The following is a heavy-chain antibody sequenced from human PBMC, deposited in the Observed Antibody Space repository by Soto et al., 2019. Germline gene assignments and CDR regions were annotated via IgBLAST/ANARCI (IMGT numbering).Heavy chain of an antibody. CDR3: ARDSTDAGSGSYSVDY. J-gene: IGHJ4*02. V-gene: IGHV3-48*02. Sequence: SGGSLRLSCAASGFTFSSYSMNWVRQAPGKGLEWVSYVSSSSSTMYYADSVKGRFTIFRDNAKNSLFLHMNSLRDEDTAVYYCARDSTDAGSGSYSVDYWGQGTLVTVSS. D-gene: IGHD1-26*01. CDR1: GFTFSSYS. CDR2: VSSSSSTM.